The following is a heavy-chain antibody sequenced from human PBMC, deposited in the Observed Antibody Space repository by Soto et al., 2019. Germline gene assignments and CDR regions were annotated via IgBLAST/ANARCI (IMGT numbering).Heavy chain of an antibody. CDR3: ARLTFDCWRGYYKGAFDI. CDR2: IYYSVST. D-gene: IGHD3-3*01. CDR1: GGSISSSSYY. Sequence: QLQLQESGPGLVKPSETLSLTCTVSGGSISSSSYYWGWIRQPPGKGLEWIGRIYYSVSTYYNPSLKSRVTIAVDTSKNQFSLKLSSVTAADAAVYYCARLTFDCWRGYYKGAFDIWGQGTMVTVSS. J-gene: IGHJ3*02. V-gene: IGHV4-39*01.